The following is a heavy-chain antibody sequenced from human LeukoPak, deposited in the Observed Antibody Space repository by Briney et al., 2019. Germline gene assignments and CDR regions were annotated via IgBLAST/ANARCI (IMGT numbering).Heavy chain of an antibody. J-gene: IGHJ6*03. CDR3: ARDGDQGGYYYYYMDV. CDR2: IKQDRSEK. CDR1: GFTFSSYS. Sequence: GGSLRLSCAASGFTFSSYSMNWVRQAPGKGLEWVANIKQDRSEKYYVDSVKGRFTISRDNAENSLYLQMNSLRVEDTALYYCARDGDQGGYYYYYMDVWGKGTTVTVSS. V-gene: IGHV3-7*03. D-gene: IGHD7-27*01.